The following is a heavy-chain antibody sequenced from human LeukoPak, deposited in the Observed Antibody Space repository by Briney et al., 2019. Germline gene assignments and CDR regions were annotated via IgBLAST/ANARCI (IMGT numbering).Heavy chain of an antibody. D-gene: IGHD1-26*01. CDR2: INHSGST. J-gene: IGHJ4*02. Sequence: SETLSLTCAVYGGSFSGYYWSWVRQPPEKGLEWIGEINHSGSTNYNPSLKSRVTISVDTSKNQFSLELTSVTAADTAMYYCAKSGGYGLIDYWGQGTLVTVSS. CDR1: GGSFSGYY. CDR3: AKSGGYGLIDY. V-gene: IGHV4-34*01.